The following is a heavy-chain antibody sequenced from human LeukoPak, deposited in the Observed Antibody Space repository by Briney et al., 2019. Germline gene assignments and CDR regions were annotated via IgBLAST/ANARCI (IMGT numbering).Heavy chain of an antibody. CDR1: GFTFW. Sequence: PGGSLRLSCAASGFTFWMTWVRQAPGKGLEWVANIKQDGSEGYYVDSVKGRFTISRDNAKNSLYLQMNSPRAEDTAVYYCARESTEERPGYWGQGTLVTVSS. J-gene: IGHJ1*01. CDR3: ARESTEERPGY. V-gene: IGHV3-7*01. CDR2: IKQDGSEG. D-gene: IGHD1-1*01.